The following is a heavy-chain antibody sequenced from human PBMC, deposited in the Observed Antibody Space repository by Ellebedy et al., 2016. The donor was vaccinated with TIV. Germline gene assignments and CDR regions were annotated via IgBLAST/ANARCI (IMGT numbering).Heavy chain of an antibody. D-gene: IGHD1-26*01. CDR2: IFYSGSTY. V-gene: IGHV4-31*03. CDR3: ARGLVGAPYYFDQ. J-gene: IGHJ4*02. Sequence: SETLSLTCTVSGGSISSGGYYWSWIRQLPGKGLEWIGYIFYSGSTYYYNPSLNSRVTISVDTSKNQFSLRLSSVTAADTAVYYCARGLVGAPYYFDQWGQGTRVTVSS. CDR1: GGSISSGGYY.